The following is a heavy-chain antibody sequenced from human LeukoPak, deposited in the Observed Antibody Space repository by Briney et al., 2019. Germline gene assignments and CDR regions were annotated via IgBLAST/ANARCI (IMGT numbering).Heavy chain of an antibody. V-gene: IGHV4-59*01. D-gene: IGHD1-26*01. CDR3: AREERGCFDY. CDR2: IHYSGST. CDR1: GGSISTYY. Sequence: PSGTLSLTCTVSGGSISTYYWSWIRQPPGKGLEWIGYIHYSGSTKYNPSLKSRVTISVDTSKNQFSLKLSSVTAADTAVYYCAREERGCFDYWGQGTLVTVSS. J-gene: IGHJ4*02.